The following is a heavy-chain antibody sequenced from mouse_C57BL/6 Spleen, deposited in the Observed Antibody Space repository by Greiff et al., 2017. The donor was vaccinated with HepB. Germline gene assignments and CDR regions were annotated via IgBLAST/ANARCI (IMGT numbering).Heavy chain of an antibody. Sequence: VQLKQSGPELVKPGASVKMSCKASGYTFTDYNMHWVKQSHGKSLEWIGYINPNNGGTSYNQKFKGKATLTVNKSSSTAYMELRSLTSEDTAVYYSARARGGGFDYWGQGTTLTVSS. J-gene: IGHJ2*01. CDR2: INPNNGGT. V-gene: IGHV1-22*01. CDR1: GYTFTDYN. CDR3: ARARGGGFDY.